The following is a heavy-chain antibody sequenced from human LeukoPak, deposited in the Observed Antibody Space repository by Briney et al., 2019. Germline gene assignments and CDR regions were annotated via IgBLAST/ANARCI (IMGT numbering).Heavy chain of an antibody. D-gene: IGHD2-15*01. V-gene: IGHV4-30-4*08. CDR3: AIDNREYCSGGSCYSPPGAFDI. J-gene: IGHJ3*02. CDR2: IYYSGST. CDR1: GGSISSGDYY. Sequence: SKTLSLTCTVSGGSISSGDYYWSWIRRPPGKGLEWIGYIYYSGSTYYNPSLKSRVTISVDTSKNQFSLKLSSVPAADTAVYYCAIDNREYCSGGSCYSPPGAFDIWGQGTMVTVSS.